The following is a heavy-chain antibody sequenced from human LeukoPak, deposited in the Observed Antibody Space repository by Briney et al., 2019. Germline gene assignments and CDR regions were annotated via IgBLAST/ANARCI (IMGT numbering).Heavy chain of an antibody. CDR3: ASGSYSGFGY. CDR2: ISSSSSYI. Sequence: KTGGSLRLSCAASGFTFSSYSMNWVRQAPGKRLEWVSSISSSSSYIYYADSVKGRFTISRDNAKNSLYLQMNSLRAEDTAVYYCASGSYSGFGYWGQGTLVTVSS. D-gene: IGHD1-26*01. J-gene: IGHJ4*02. V-gene: IGHV3-21*01. CDR1: GFTFSSYS.